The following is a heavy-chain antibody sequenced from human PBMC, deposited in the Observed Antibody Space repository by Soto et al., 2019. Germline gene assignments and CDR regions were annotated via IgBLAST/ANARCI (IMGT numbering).Heavy chain of an antibody. J-gene: IGHJ4*02. D-gene: IGHD6-19*01. Sequence: PGGSLRLSCAASGFTFGTYWMHWVRQVPGKGLVWASHIYNDGISTNYADSVKGRFTISRDNAKNTLYLQMNSLRAEDTAVYYCARDLAISGWHTGLDYWGQGTLVTVSS. V-gene: IGHV3-74*01. CDR2: IYNDGIST. CDR1: GFTFGTYW. CDR3: ARDLAISGWHTGLDY.